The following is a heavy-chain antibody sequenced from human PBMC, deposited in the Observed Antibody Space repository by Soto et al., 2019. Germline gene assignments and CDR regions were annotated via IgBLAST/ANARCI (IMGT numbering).Heavy chain of an antibody. CDR1: GVSFSEYS. CDR2: ISGDTATT. Sequence: XGSLRLSCAAAGVSFSEYSMTWVRQAPGKGLQWVSAISGDTATTHYADSVKGRFTISRDNSRDTLYLQMNSLRVEDTAIYYCAKPLQQWLLQGSGVDVWGQGTTVTVS. CDR3: AKPLQQWLLQGSGVDV. J-gene: IGHJ6*02. V-gene: IGHV3-23*01. D-gene: IGHD6-19*01.